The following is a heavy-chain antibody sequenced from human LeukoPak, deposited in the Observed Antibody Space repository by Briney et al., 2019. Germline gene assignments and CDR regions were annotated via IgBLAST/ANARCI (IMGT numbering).Heavy chain of an antibody. CDR1: GGSFSGYY. CDR2: INHSGST. CDR3: ARLITYYYGSGSPLH. Sequence: SETLSLTCAVYGGSFSGYYWSWIRQPPGKGLGWIGEINHSGSTNYNPSLKSRVTISVDTSKNQFSLKLSSVTAADTAVYYCARLITYYYGSGSPLHWGQGTLVTVSS. D-gene: IGHD3-10*01. J-gene: IGHJ4*02. V-gene: IGHV4-34*01.